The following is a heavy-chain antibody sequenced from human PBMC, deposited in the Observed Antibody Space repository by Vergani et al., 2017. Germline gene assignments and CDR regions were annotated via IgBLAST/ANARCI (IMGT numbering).Heavy chain of an antibody. CDR1: GGTFSSYT. CDR2: IIPILGIA. V-gene: IGHV1-69*02. CDR3: ARGGPGYYDSRSWFDP. D-gene: IGHD3-22*01. Sequence: QVQLVQSGAEVKKPGSSVKVSCKASGGTFSSYTISWVRQAPGQGLEWMGRIIPILGIANYAQKFQGRVTITADKSTSTAYMELSSLRSEDTAVYYCARGGPGYYDSRSWFDPWGQGTLVTVSS. J-gene: IGHJ5*02.